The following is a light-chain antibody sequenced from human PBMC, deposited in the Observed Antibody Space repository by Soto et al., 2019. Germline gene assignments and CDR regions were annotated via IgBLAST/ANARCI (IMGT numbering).Light chain of an antibody. Sequence: QAVVTQPPSVSGAPGQRVTISCTGTNSNIGAGYAVHWYQQLPGTAPKLLIYGNDNRPSGVPDRFSGSRSGTSASLTITGLQAEDEADYHCQSYDSRLSGSVFGTGTKVTVL. V-gene: IGLV1-40*01. CDR3: QSYDSRLSGSV. CDR2: GND. CDR1: NSNIGAGYA. J-gene: IGLJ1*01.